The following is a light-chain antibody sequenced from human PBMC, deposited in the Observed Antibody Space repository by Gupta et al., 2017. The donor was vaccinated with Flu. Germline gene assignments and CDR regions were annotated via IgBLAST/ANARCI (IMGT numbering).Light chain of an antibody. CDR3: QQRSNWPCT. CDR1: QSVSSY. J-gene: IGKJ2*01. V-gene: IGKV3-11*01. Sequence: PATLSLSPGERATLSCRASQSVSSYLAWYQQKPGQAPRLRIYDASNRATGIPARFSGSGSGTDFTLTISSLEPEDFAVYYCQQRSNWPCTFGQGTKLEIK. CDR2: DAS.